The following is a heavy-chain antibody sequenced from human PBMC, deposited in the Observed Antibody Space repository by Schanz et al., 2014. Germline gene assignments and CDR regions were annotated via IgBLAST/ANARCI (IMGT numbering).Heavy chain of an antibody. CDR3: AKSLESCPGGRCSRGYFDY. CDR2: IFTDGRT. D-gene: IGHD2-8*02. V-gene: IGHV3-NL1*01. J-gene: IGHJ4*02. Sequence: VQLVESGGGLVQPGGSLRLSCTASGFGFSSYSMNWVRQAPGKGLEWVSIIFTDGRTYYADSVKGRFTISRDNSKNTLYLQMNSLRAEDTAMYYCAKSLESCPGGRCSRGYFDYWGQGTLXTVSS. CDR1: GFGFSSYS.